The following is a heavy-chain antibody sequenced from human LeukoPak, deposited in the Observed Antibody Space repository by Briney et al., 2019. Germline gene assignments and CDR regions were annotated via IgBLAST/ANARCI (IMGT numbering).Heavy chain of an antibody. Sequence: GGSLRLSCAASGFTFSDYSMHWVRQAPGKGLEYASAISSNGGNTYYANSVKGRFTISRDNSKNTLYLQMGRLRAEDMAVYYCARVGEATAFDYWGQGTLVTVSS. CDR2: ISSNGGNT. CDR3: ARVGEATAFDY. CDR1: GFTFSDYS. V-gene: IGHV3-64*01. D-gene: IGHD5-12*01. J-gene: IGHJ4*02.